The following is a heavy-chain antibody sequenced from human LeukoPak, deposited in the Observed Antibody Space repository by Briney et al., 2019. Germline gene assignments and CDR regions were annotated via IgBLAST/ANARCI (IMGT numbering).Heavy chain of an antibody. CDR2: IYYSGST. CDR1: GGSISGYY. V-gene: IGHV4-59*12. CDR3: ARAKYYYDSSGYYYGGAFDI. D-gene: IGHD3-22*01. Sequence: PSETLSLTCTVSGGSISGYYWSWIRQPPGKGLEWIGYIYYSGSTNYNPSLQSRVTISVDTSKNQFSLKLSSVTAADTAVYYCARAKYYYDSSGYYYGGAFDIWGQGTMVTVSS. J-gene: IGHJ3*02.